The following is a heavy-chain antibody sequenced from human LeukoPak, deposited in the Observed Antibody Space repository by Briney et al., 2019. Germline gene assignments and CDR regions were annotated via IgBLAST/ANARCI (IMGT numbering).Heavy chain of an antibody. CDR3: ARGRGYNYYYYYMDV. V-gene: IGHV4-34*01. CDR2: INHSGST. J-gene: IGHJ6*03. Sequence: SETLSLTCAVYGGSFSGYYWSWIRQPPGKGLEWIGEINHSGSTNYNPSLKSRVTISVDTSKNQFSLKLSSVTAADTAVYYCARGRGYNYYYYYMDVWGKGTTVTVSS. D-gene: IGHD5-24*01. CDR1: GGSFSGYY.